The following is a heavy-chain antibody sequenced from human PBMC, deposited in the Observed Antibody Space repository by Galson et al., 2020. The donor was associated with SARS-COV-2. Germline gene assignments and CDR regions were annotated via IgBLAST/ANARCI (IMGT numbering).Heavy chain of an antibody. J-gene: IGHJ6*03. CDR1: GGSISSSSYY. CDR3: ARHEYRPHLASLGYYYMDV. CDR2: IYYSGST. D-gene: IGHD2-2*02. Sequence: SETLSLTCTVSGGSISSSSYYWGRIRQPPGKGLEWIGSIYYSGSTYYNPSLKSRVTISVDTSKNQFSLKLSSVTAADTAVYYCARHEYRPHLASLGYYYMDVWGKGTTVTVSS. V-gene: IGHV4-39*01.